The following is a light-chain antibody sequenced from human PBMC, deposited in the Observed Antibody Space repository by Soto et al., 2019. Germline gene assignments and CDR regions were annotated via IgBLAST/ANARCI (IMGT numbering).Light chain of an antibody. CDR1: QSVSSNY. J-gene: IGKJ2*01. CDR2: AAS. V-gene: IGKV3-20*01. CDR3: QQYSTSLYT. Sequence: EIVLTQFPGTLSLSPGERVTLSCRASQSVSSNYLAWYQRKPGQAPRLLMYAASSRATGIPDRFSGSGSGTDFTLTISRLEPEDFAVYFCQQYSTSLYTFGQGTKLEIK.